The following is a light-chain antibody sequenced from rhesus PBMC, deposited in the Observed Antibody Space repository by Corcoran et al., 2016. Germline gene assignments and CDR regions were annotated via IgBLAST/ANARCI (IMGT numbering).Light chain of an antibody. J-gene: IGLJ1*01. CDR1: GSDIGGYNG. CDR3: GSYIGGSTSI. CDR2: AVS. Sequence: QSDLTQPPSMSTSLGQSVPISCTGTGSDIGGYNGVSWYQQYPGTAPRLLIYAVSQRPSGVSDRFSGSKSGNTASLTISGLQAEDGADYYCGSYIGGSTSIFGAGTRLTVL. V-gene: IGLV2-38*01.